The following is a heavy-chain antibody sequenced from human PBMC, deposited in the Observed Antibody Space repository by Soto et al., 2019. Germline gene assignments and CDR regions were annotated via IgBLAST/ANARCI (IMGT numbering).Heavy chain of an antibody. D-gene: IGHD3-10*01. Sequence: QVQLQESGPGLVKASETLSLTCTVSGGSISGYYWSWIRQPPGKGLEWIGYLYYSGSTNYNPFLKSRVTISVDTSKNQFSLKLNSVTAADTAVYYCARVEPLVRGLRWFDPWGQGTLVTVSS. J-gene: IGHJ5*02. CDR3: ARVEPLVRGLRWFDP. CDR2: LYYSGST. CDR1: GGSISGYY. V-gene: IGHV4-59*01.